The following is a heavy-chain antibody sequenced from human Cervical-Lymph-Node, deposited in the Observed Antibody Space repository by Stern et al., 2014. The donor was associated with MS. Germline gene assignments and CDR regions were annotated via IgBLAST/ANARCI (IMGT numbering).Heavy chain of an antibody. J-gene: IGHJ6*02. CDR2: FDPEDGET. CDR1: GYTLTELS. D-gene: IGHD3-3*01. CDR3: ATDRDDFRSGYSAPTKGYGLDV. V-gene: IGHV1-24*01. Sequence: VQLVESGAEVKKPGASVKVSCKVSGYTLTELSMHWVRQAPGKGLEWMGGFDPEDGETMYAQKFQGRLTMTEATSTDTAYMELSSLRSEDTAVYYCATDRDDFRSGYSAPTKGYGLDVWGQGTTVSVTS.